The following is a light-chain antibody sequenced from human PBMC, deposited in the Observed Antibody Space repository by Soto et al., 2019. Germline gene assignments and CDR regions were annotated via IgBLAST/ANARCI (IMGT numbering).Light chain of an antibody. J-gene: IGLJ2*01. CDR1: SSDVWSYNL. Sequence: QSALTQPASVSGSPGQSITISFTGTSSDVWSYNLVSWYQQHPGKAPKLMIYEVSKRPSGVSNRFSGSKSGNTASLTISGLQAEDEADYYCCSYAGSSTVVFGGGTKLTVL. CDR2: EVS. CDR3: CSYAGSSTVV. V-gene: IGLV2-23*02.